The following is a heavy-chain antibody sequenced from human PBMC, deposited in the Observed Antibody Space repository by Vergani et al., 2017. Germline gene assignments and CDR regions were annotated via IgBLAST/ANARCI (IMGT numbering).Heavy chain of an antibody. CDR2: IIPIFGTA. CDR3: ARSRGSMIVVVITTPDAFDI. J-gene: IGHJ3*02. Sequence: QVQLVQSGAEVKKPGSSVKVSCKASGGTFSSYAISWVRQAPGQGLEWMGGIIPIFGTANYAQKFQGRVTTTADESTSTAYMELSSLRSEDTAVYYCARSRGSMIVVVITTPDAFDIWGQGTMVTVSS. CDR1: GGTFSSYA. V-gene: IGHV1-69*01. D-gene: IGHD3-22*01.